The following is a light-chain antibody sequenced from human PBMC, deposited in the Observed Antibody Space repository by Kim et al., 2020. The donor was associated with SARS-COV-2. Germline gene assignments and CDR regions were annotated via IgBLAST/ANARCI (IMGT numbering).Light chain of an antibody. CDR3: HQSSSFPLT. J-gene: IGKJ4*02. V-gene: IGKV6-21*02. CDR1: QTIGSS. CDR2: SAS. Sequence: EIVLTHSRDFQSVTPKEQVTITCRASQTIGSSLHWYQQTPDQSPKLLIKSASQSISGVPSRFSGSGSGTDFTLTINSLEAEEAATYYCHQSSSFPLTGGGGTKVDIK.